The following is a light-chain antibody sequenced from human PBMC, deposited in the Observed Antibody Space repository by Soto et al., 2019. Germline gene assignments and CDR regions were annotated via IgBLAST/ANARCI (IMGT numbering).Light chain of an antibody. V-gene: IGKV1-5*03. CDR1: QSINSW. CDR3: QQYNSYPLT. CDR2: KAS. Sequence: DIQMTQSPSTLPASVGDRVSITCRASQSINSWLAWYQQRPGRAPKLLIYKASTLESGVSPRFSGSESGTDFILTISNLQPDDIATYYCQQYNSYPLTFGGGTKVESK. J-gene: IGKJ4*01.